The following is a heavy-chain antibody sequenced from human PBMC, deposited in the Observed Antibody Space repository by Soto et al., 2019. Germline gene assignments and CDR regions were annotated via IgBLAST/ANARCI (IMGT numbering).Heavy chain of an antibody. CDR3: ARRSAAGRNPYYYYGMDV. V-gene: IGHV1-69*06. CDR2: IIPIFGTA. CDR1: GGTFSSYA. J-gene: IGHJ6*02. D-gene: IGHD6-13*01. Sequence: QVQLVQSGAEVKKPGSSVKVSCKASGGTFSSYAISWVRQAPGQGLEWMGGIIPIFGTANYAQKFQGRVTITADKSTSTGYMGLSSLRSEDTAVYYCARRSAAGRNPYYYYGMDVWGQGTTVTVSS.